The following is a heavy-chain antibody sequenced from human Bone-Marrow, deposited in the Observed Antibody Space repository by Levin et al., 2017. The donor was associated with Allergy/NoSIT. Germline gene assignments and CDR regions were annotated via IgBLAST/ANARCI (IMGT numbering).Heavy chain of an antibody. CDR3: ARVGLSATTLDY. Sequence: AASVKVSCKTSGYTFTTFPMNWVRRAPGRGLEWVGWINTNTGTPTYAQDFRGRFVFSLDRSTNTAYLQVNNLNHDDTAVYYCARVGLSATTLDYWGQGSLVTVSS. J-gene: IGHJ4*02. D-gene: IGHD1-20*01. V-gene: IGHV7-4-1*02. CDR1: GYTFTTFP. CDR2: INTNTGTP.